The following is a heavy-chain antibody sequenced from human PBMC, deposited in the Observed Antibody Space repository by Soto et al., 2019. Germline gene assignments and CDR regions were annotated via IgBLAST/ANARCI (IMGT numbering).Heavy chain of an antibody. J-gene: IGHJ4*02. CDR2: IHFSGSSM. CDR3: AREVLTCSTAIDY. Sequence: EVQLVESGGGLVKPGGSLRLSCAASGFTFTYYSMNWVRQAPGKGLEWVSSIHFSGSSMFYADSVKCRFTISRDSAKNSLSLQMNSLRAEDTAVYYCAREVLTCSTAIDYWGQGILVTVSS. CDR1: GFTFTYYS. D-gene: IGHD3-9*01. V-gene: IGHV3-21*01.